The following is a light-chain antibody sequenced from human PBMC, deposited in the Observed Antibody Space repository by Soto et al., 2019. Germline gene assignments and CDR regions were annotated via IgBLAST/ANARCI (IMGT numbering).Light chain of an antibody. CDR1: SSDVGGHNY. Sequence: QSALTQPASVSGSPGQPITISCTGTSSDVGGHNYVSWYQQHAGKAPKLTIYDVSNRPSGVSNRFSGSKSGNTASLTISGLQAEDEADYYCSAYTSSSTPYVFGTGTKVTVL. CDR2: DVS. J-gene: IGLJ1*01. CDR3: SAYTSSSTPYV. V-gene: IGLV2-14*01.